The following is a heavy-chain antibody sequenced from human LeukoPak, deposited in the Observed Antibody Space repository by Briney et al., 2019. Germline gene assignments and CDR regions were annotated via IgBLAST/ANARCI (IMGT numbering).Heavy chain of an antibody. Sequence: SGPTLVNPTQTLTLTCTFSGFSLSTSGAGVGWIRQPPGKALEWLALIYWNDDKRYSPSLKSRLTITKDTSKNQVVLTMTNMDPVDTATYYCAHSTYDYVWGSYRDEFDYWGQGTLVTVSS. J-gene: IGHJ4*02. D-gene: IGHD3-16*02. CDR2: IYWNDDK. V-gene: IGHV2-5*01. CDR1: GFSLSTSGAG. CDR3: AHSTYDYVWGSYRDEFDY.